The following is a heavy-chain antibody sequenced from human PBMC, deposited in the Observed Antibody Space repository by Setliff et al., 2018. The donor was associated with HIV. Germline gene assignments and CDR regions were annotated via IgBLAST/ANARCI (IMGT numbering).Heavy chain of an antibody. CDR2: ISSSSSTI. CDR1: GFTFSSYS. J-gene: IGHJ4*02. Sequence: GGSLRLSCAASGFTFSSYSMNWVRRAPGKGLEWVSYISSSSSTIYYADPVKGRFTISRDNAKNSLYLQMNSLRAEDTAVYYCARSRAAGFDYWGQGTLVTVSS. V-gene: IGHV3-48*01. CDR3: ARSRAAGFDY. D-gene: IGHD6-13*01.